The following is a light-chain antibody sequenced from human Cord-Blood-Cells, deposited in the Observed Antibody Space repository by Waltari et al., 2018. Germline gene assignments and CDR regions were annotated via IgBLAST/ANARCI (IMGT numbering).Light chain of an antibody. V-gene: IGLV2-14*04. J-gene: IGLJ2*01. Sequence: SSDVGGYNYVSWYQQHPGKAPKLMIYDVSNRPSGVSNRFSGSKSGNTASLTISGLQAEDEADYYCSSYTSSSTLVVFGGGTKLTVL. CDR3: SSYTSSSTLVV. CDR1: SSDVGGYNY. CDR2: DVS.